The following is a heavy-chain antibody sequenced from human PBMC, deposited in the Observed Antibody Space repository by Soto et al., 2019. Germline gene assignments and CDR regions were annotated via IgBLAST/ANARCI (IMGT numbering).Heavy chain of an antibody. J-gene: IGHJ5*02. Sequence: GGSLRLSCAASGFTFSSYAMSWVRQAPGKGLEWVSAISGSGGSTYYADSVKGRFTISRDNSKNTLYLQMNSLRAEDTAVYYCAKDPQPHSVTYRFDPWGQGTLVTVSS. CDR3: AKDPQPHSVTYRFDP. CDR1: GFTFSSYA. V-gene: IGHV3-23*01. CDR2: ISGSGGST. D-gene: IGHD4-17*01.